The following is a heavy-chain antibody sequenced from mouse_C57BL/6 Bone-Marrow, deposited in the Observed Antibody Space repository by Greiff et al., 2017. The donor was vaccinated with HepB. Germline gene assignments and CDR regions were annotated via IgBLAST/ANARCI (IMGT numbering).Heavy chain of an antibody. CDR3: ARRNYPP. CDR1: GFTFSSYG. CDR2: ISSGGSYT. J-gene: IGHJ3*01. V-gene: IGHV5-6*01. Sequence: VQLQQSGGDLVKPGGSLKLSCAASGFTFSSYGMSWVRQTPDKRQEWVATISSGGSYTYYTDSVKGRFTISRDNAKNTLYLKKSSRKSEDTTRYYCARRNYPPWGQGTLVTVSA. D-gene: IGHD2-1*01.